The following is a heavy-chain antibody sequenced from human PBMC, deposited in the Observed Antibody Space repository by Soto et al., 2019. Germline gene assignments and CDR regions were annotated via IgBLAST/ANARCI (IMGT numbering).Heavy chain of an antibody. CDR3: ARSYCSGGSCRDAFDI. Sequence: SVKVSCKASGGTFSSYTISWVRQAPGQGLEWMGRIIPILGIANYAQKFQGRVTITADKSTSTAYMELSSLRSEDTAVYYCARSYCSGGSCRDAFDIWGQGTMVTVSS. CDR2: IIPILGIA. CDR1: GGTFSSYT. D-gene: IGHD2-15*01. V-gene: IGHV1-69*02. J-gene: IGHJ3*02.